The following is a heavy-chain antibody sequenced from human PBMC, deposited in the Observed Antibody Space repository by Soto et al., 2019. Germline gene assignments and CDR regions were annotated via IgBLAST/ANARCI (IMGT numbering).Heavy chain of an antibody. Sequence: QVQLQESGPGLVKPSETLSLTCTVSGGSISSYYWSWIRQPPGKGLEWIGYIYYSGSTTYNPSLKSRVTISVATPKNQLSLKLSSVTAADTAVYYCARRYGYYFDYWGPGTLVTVPS. D-gene: IGHD4-17*01. J-gene: IGHJ4*02. CDR1: GGSISSYY. CDR3: ARRYGYYFDY. V-gene: IGHV4-59*08. CDR2: IYYSGST.